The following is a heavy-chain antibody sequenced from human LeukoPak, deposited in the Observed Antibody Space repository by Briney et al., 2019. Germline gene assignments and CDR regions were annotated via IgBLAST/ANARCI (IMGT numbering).Heavy chain of an antibody. D-gene: IGHD1-26*01. CDR1: GGSVSSDSYY. Sequence: PSETLSLTCTVSGGSVSSDSYYWSWIRQPPGKGLEWIGFIYYSGSTNYNPSLKSRVTISVDTSKNQFSLKLSSVTAADTAVYYCARAAYSGSYHSDYWGQGTLVTVSS. J-gene: IGHJ4*02. V-gene: IGHV4-61*01. CDR2: IYYSGST. CDR3: ARAAYSGSYHSDY.